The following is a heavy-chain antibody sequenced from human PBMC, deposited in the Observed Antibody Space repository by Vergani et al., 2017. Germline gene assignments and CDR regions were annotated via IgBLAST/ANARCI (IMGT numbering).Heavy chain of an antibody. Sequence: EVQLLQSEGAVVQPGGSLRLSCVASGFTFSSHAMSWVRQGHGQGLEWVSSIKNTGDSTHYADSVKGRFTISRDNAKNSLYLQMNSLRAEDTAVYYCARDKAYGGYVGDYWGQGTLVTVSS. J-gene: IGHJ4*02. V-gene: IGHV3-23*01. CDR2: IKNTGDST. D-gene: IGHD5-12*01. CDR1: GFTFSSHA. CDR3: ARDKAYGGYVGDY.